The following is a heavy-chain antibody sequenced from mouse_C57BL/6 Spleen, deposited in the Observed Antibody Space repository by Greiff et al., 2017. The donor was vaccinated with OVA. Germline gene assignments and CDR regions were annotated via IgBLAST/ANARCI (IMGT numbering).Heavy chain of an antibody. D-gene: IGHD2-5*01. Sequence: VKLVESGAELVRPGASVTLSCKASGYTFTDYEMHWVKQTPVHGLEWIGAIDPETGGTAYNQKFKGKAILTADKSSSTAYMELRSLTSEDSAVYYCTRGYSTFDYWGQGTTLTVSS. CDR1: GYTFTDYE. CDR3: TRGYSTFDY. J-gene: IGHJ2*01. V-gene: IGHV1-15*01. CDR2: IDPETGGT.